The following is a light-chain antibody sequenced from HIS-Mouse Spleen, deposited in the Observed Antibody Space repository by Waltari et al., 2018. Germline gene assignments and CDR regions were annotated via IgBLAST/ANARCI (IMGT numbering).Light chain of an antibody. V-gene: IGLV3-10*01. CDR3: YSTDSSGNHRV. CDR2: EDS. Sequence: SYELTQPPSVSVSPGQTARITCSGDALPTKYAYWYQQKSGQAPVLVIYEDSKRPSGIPERFSGSSSGTMATLTISGAQVEDEADYYGYSTDSSGNHRVFGGGTKLTVL. CDR1: ALPTKY. J-gene: IGLJ2*01.